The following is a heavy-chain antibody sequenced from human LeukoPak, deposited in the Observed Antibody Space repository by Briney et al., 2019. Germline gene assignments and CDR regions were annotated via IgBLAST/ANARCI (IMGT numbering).Heavy chain of an antibody. CDR2: IYYSGST. J-gene: IGHJ6*02. CDR3: ARAIYYGSGAIIHYYGMDV. Sequence: SETLSLTCTVSGGSISSYYWSWIRQPPGKGLEWIGYIYYSGSTNYNPSLKSRVTIPVDTSKNQFSLKLSSVTAADTAVYYCARAIYYGSGAIIHYYGMDVWGQGTTVTVSS. V-gene: IGHV4-59*08. D-gene: IGHD3-10*01. CDR1: GGSISSYY.